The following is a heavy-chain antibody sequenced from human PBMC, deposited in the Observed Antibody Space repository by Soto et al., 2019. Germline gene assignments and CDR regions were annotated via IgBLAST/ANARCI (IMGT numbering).Heavy chain of an antibody. CDR2: TTSSGDVT. V-gene: IGHV3-23*01. Sequence: LRLSCGASGFTFSNYAVAWIRQAPGKGLEWVSSTTSSGDVTYYADSVKGRFTVSRDNFRNMLYLQMNSLRAEDTATYYCAKYSTTGASRLFDYWGQGTLVTVYS. J-gene: IGHJ4*02. CDR3: AKYSTTGASRLFDY. CDR1: GFTFSNYA. D-gene: IGHD1-1*01.